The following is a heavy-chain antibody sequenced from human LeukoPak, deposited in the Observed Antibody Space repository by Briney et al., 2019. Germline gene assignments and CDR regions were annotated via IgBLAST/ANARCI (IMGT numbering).Heavy chain of an antibody. CDR3: ARAMGDY. Sequence: GGSLRLSCAASGFTVSSNYMTWVRQAPGKGLEWVSVIYSGGGTYYADSVKGRCTISRDSSKNALFLQMNSLRTEDTAIYYCARAMGDYWGRGTLVTVSS. CDR2: IYSGGGT. D-gene: IGHD3-10*01. J-gene: IGHJ4*02. V-gene: IGHV3-53*01. CDR1: GFTVSSNY.